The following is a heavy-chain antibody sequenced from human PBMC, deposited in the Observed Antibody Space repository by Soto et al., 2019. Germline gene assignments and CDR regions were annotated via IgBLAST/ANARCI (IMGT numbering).Heavy chain of an antibody. J-gene: IGHJ5*02. D-gene: IGHD3-3*01. CDR1: GGSFSGYY. CDR2: INHSGST. CDR3: ARYGPYYDFWSGYYPFGWFDP. Sequence: SETLSLTCAVYGGSFSGYYWSWIRQPPGKGLEWIGEINHSGSTNYNPSLKSRVTISVDTSKNQFSLKLSSVTAADTAVYYCARYGPYYDFWSGYYPFGWFDPWGQGTLVTVSS. V-gene: IGHV4-34*01.